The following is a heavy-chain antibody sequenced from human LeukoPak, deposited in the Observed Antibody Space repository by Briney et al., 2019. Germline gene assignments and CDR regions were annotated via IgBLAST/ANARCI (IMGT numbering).Heavy chain of an antibody. V-gene: IGHV4-59*08. CDR3: ARLWDSSSSLDY. CDR2: IYYSGGT. Sequence: SETLSLTCTVSGGSISSYYCSWIRQPPGKGLGLEWIGYIYYSGGTNYNPSLKSRVTISIDTSKNQVSLKLSSVTAADTAVYYCARLWDSSSSLDYWGQGTQVAVSS. CDR1: GGSISSYY. J-gene: IGHJ4*02. D-gene: IGHD6-6*01.